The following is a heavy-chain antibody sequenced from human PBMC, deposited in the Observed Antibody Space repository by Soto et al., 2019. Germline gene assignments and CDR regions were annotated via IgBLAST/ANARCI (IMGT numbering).Heavy chain of an antibody. CDR3: ARSYGDLPDY. CDR1: GGSIGTYF. J-gene: IGHJ4*02. Sequence: QVQLQESGPGLVKPSETLSLNCSVSGGSIGTYFWGWIRQPPGKGLEWIGHIYYSGSTSYNPSLRSRVTISLDTSKNQFSQRLRSVSAADTAVYYCARSYGDLPDYWGQGTLVTVSS. V-gene: IGHV4-59*08. D-gene: IGHD4-17*01. CDR2: IYYSGST.